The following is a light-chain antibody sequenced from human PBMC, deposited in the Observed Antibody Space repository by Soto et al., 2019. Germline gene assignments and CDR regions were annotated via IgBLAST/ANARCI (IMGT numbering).Light chain of an antibody. J-gene: IGLJ2*01. Sequence: QSALTQPASVSGSPGQSITISCTGTSSDGGGYIYVSWYQHHPGKAPKLIIYEATNRPSGVSNRFSGSRSENTASLTISGLQAEDEAIYYCSSYSTPTQGVFFGGGTKLTVL. CDR3: SSYSTPTQGVF. CDR1: SSDGGGYIY. V-gene: IGLV2-14*01. CDR2: EAT.